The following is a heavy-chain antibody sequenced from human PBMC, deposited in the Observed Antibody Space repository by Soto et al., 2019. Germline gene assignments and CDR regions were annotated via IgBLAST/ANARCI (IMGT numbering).Heavy chain of an antibody. V-gene: IGHV1-8*01. CDR1: GYTFTSYD. Sequence: ASVKVSCKASGYTFTSYDINWVRQATGQGLEWMGWMNPNSGNTGYAQRFQGRVTMTRNTSVSTAYMELSSLRSEDTAVYYCARDGSITGTEGMDVWGQGTTVPVSS. CDR3: ARDGSITGTEGMDV. CDR2: MNPNSGNT. D-gene: IGHD1-20*01. J-gene: IGHJ6*01.